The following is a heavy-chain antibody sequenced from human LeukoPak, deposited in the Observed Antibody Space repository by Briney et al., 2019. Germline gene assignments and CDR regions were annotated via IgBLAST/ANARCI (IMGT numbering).Heavy chain of an antibody. D-gene: IGHD5-18*01. CDR1: GFTFDDCA. CDR3: VKSARGQLWLLSDY. J-gene: IGHJ4*02. CDR2: ISWNSGSI. Sequence: PGGSLRLSCAASGFTFDDCAMHWVRQAPGKGLEWVSGISWNSGSIGYADSVKGRFTISRDNAKNSLYLQMNSLRAEDTALYYCVKSARGQLWLLSDYWGQGTLVTVSS. V-gene: IGHV3-9*01.